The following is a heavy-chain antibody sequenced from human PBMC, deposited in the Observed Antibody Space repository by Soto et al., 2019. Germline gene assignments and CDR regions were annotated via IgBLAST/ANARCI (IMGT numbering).Heavy chain of an antibody. V-gene: IGHV3-30*18. CDR1: GFTFSSYG. CDR3: AKDRQNYGSGSYYFDY. Sequence: GGSLRLSCASSGFTFSSYGMRLVRQAPGKGLEWVAVISYDGSNKYYADSVKGRFTISRDNSKNTLYLQMNGLRAEDTAVYYCAKDRQNYGSGSYYFDYWGQGTLVTVSS. CDR2: ISYDGSNK. D-gene: IGHD3-10*01. J-gene: IGHJ4*02.